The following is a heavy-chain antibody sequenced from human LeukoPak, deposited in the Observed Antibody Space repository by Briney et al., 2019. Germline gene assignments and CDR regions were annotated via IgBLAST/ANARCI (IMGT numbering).Heavy chain of an antibody. J-gene: IGHJ2*01. CDR2: AHTSGST. V-gene: IGHV4-61*02. D-gene: IGHD3-10*01. CDR3: ARWGGVYWYLDL. CDR1: GGAISSGSYF. Sequence: PSETLSLTCTVSGGAISSGSYFWSWIRQPAGKGLEWIGRAHTSGSTDYNPSLKTRVTISADTSKNQFPLNLTSVTAADAAVYYCARWGGVYWYLDLWGRGTLVTVSS.